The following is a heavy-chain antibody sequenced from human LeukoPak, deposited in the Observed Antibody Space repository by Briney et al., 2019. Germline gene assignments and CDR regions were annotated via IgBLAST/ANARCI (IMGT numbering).Heavy chain of an antibody. Sequence: ASLKVSCKASGYTFTSYDINWVRQSTGQGLEWMGWMNPNSGNTGYAQKFQGRVTMTRNTSISTAYMELSSLRSEDTAVYYCARAGITMVRGVIEGDAFDIWGQGTMVTVSS. J-gene: IGHJ3*02. CDR1: GYTFTSYD. CDR3: ARAGITMVRGVIEGDAFDI. D-gene: IGHD3-10*01. V-gene: IGHV1-8*02. CDR2: MNPNSGNT.